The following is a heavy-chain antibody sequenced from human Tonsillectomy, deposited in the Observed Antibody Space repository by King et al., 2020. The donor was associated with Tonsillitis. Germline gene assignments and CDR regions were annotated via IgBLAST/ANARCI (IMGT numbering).Heavy chain of an antibody. D-gene: IGHD1-26*01. J-gene: IGHJ2*01. CDR3: ARVWDWYFDL. Sequence: EVQLVESGGGLVKPGGSLRLSCAASGFTFSSYSMNWVRQSPGKWLEWVSSISSSSSYIYYADSVKGRFTISRDNAKNSLYLQMNSLRAEDTAVYYCARVWDWYFDLWGRGTLVTVSS. CDR2: ISSSSSYI. V-gene: IGHV3-21*01. CDR1: GFTFSSYS.